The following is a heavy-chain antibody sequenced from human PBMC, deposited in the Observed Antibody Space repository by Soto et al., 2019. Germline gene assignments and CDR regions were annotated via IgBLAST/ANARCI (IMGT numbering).Heavy chain of an antibody. V-gene: IGHV4-34*02. D-gene: IGHD3-3*01. CDR2: INHTGGT. CDR3: ATRITVFGLLIPPFDP. J-gene: IGHJ5*02. CDR1: GGSVNGYY. Sequence: QVHLQQWGAGLLKPSETLSLTCAVYGGSVNGYYWNWIRQPPGKGLEWIGEINHTGGTHYNPSLKSRVTMSVDTSKNQFSLRLSSVTASDTAIYYFATRITVFGLLIPPFDPWGKGTQVTVSS.